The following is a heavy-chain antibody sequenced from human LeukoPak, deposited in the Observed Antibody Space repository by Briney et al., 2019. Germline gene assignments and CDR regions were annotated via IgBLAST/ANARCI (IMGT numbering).Heavy chain of an antibody. J-gene: IGHJ5*02. CDR1: GFTFSSYA. D-gene: IGHD2-15*01. CDR2: ISSNGGST. Sequence: GGPLRLSCAASGFTFSSYAMHWVRQAPGKGLEYVSAISSNGGSTYYANSVKGRFTISRDNSKNTLYLQMGSLRAEDMAVYYCARDALVVVAATPSSPNWFDPWGQGTLVTVSS. CDR3: ARDALVVVAATPSSPNWFDP. V-gene: IGHV3-64*01.